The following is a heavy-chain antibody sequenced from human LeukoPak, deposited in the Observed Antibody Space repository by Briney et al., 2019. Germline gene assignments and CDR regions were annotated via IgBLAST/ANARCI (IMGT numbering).Heavy chain of an antibody. CDR2: INHSGAT. CDR1: GGSFSGNN. J-gene: IGHJ5*01. Sequence: SEILSLTCAVYGGSFSGNNWNWIRQPPGKGLEWIGEINHSGATKYNPSLKSRLTMSVDPSKNQFSLKLKSVTAADTAVYYCARGSPKHDSWGQGTLVTVSS. V-gene: IGHV4-34*01. CDR3: ARGSPKHDS.